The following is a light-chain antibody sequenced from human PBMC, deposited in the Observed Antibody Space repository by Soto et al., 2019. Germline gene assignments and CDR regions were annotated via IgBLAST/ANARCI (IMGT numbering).Light chain of an antibody. Sequence: EVVLTQSPGTLSLSPGERATLSCRASQSVSRSYIAWYQQKSGQAPRLLIYGASNRATGIPDRFSGSGSGTHFTLTISRLEPEDFAVYYCQQYDISPQTFGQGTEVKIK. CDR2: GAS. CDR1: QSVSRSY. V-gene: IGKV3-20*01. CDR3: QQYDISPQT. J-gene: IGKJ1*01.